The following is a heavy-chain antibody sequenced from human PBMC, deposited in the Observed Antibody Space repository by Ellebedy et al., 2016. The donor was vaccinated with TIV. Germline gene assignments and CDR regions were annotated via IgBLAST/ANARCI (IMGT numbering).Heavy chain of an antibody. Sequence: GESLKISCAASGFTFSSYWMSWVRQAPGKGLVWVSRINTDGSSTSYADSVKGRFTISRDNAKNTLYLQMNSLRAEDTAVYYCARGSQESNSGMDVWGQGTTVTVSS. CDR1: GFTFSSYW. CDR2: INTDGSST. CDR3: ARGSQESNSGMDV. J-gene: IGHJ6*02. D-gene: IGHD4-11*01. V-gene: IGHV3-74*01.